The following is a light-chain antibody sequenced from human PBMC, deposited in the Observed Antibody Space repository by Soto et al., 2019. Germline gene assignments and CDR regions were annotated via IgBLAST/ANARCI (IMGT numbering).Light chain of an antibody. Sequence: QPVLTQPPSVYGAPGQRVTISCTGSSSNIGAGYDVHWYQQLPGTAPKLLIYVNIKRPSGVPDRFSGSKSGTSASLAITGLQAEDEADYYCQSYDSSLSVVFGGGTKLTVL. J-gene: IGLJ2*01. CDR3: QSYDSSLSVV. CDR2: VNI. CDR1: SSNIGAGYD. V-gene: IGLV1-40*01.